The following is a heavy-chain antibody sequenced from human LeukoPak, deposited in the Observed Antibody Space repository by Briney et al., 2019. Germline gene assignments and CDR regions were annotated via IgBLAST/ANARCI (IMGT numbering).Heavy chain of an antibody. CDR3: AREGMSSSWHQRRDKYFQH. V-gene: IGHV4-61*02. Sequence: SETLSLTCTVSGGSISSGSYYWSWIRQPAGKGLEWIGRIYTSGSTNYNPSLKSRVTISVDTSKNQFSLKLSSVTAADTAVYYWAREGMSSSWHQRRDKYFQHWGQGTLVTVSS. D-gene: IGHD6-13*01. CDR1: GGSISSGSYY. CDR2: IYTSGST. J-gene: IGHJ1*01.